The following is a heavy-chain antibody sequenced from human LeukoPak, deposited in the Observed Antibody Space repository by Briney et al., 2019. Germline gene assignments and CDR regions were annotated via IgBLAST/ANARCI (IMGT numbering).Heavy chain of an antibody. CDR2: IYTSGST. CDR3: ARERVLRYFDWLGRKDWFDP. CDR1: GGSISSYY. V-gene: IGHV4-4*07. J-gene: IGHJ5*02. D-gene: IGHD3-9*01. Sequence: SETLTLTCTVSGGSISSYYWSWIRQPAGKGLEWIGRIYTSGSTNYNPSLKSRVTISVDTSKNQFSLKLSSVTAADTAVYYCARERVLRYFDWLGRKDWFDPWGQGTLVTVSS.